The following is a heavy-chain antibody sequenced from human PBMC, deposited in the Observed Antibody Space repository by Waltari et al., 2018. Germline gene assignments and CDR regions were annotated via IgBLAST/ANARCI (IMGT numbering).Heavy chain of an antibody. Sequence: QVQLQQWGAGLLKPSETLSLTCAVYGGSFSGYYWSWIRQPPGTGLEWIGEINHSGSTNYNPSLKSRVTISVDTSKNQFSLKLSSVTAADTAVYYCAIHNGWDDYSGSYSYFDYWGQGTLVTVSS. D-gene: IGHD1-26*01. CDR1: GGSFSGYY. CDR3: AIHNGWDDYSGSYSYFDY. J-gene: IGHJ4*02. V-gene: IGHV4-34*01. CDR2: INHSGST.